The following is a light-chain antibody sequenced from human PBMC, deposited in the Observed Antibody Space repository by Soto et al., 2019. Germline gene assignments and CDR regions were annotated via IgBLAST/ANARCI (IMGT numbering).Light chain of an antibody. Sequence: QSVLTQPPSASGSPGQSVAISCTGTSSDIGSYNYVSWYQQHPGKVPKLIISEVTKRPSGVPDRFSGSKSGNTASLTISGLQVDDEADYYCASFAANPVFGGGTKLTVL. CDR2: EVT. J-gene: IGLJ3*02. CDR1: SSDIGSYNY. V-gene: IGLV2-8*01. CDR3: ASFAANPV.